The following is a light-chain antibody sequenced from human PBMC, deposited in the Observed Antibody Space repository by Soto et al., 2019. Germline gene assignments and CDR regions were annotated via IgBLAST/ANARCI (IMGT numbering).Light chain of an antibody. J-gene: IGKJ2*01. Sequence: EIVLTQSPATLSLSPGERATLSCRASQSLGGYLVWCRQTPGQAPRLLIHDASNRAPGIPARISGSGSGTDFTLTITSLEPEDSAVYYCQQRANWPHTFGQGTKLEIK. CDR1: QSLGGY. CDR3: QQRANWPHT. CDR2: DAS. V-gene: IGKV3-11*01.